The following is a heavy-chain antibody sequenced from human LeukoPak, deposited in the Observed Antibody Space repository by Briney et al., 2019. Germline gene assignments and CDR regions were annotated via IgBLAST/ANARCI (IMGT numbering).Heavy chain of an antibody. D-gene: IGHD2-15*01. J-gene: IGHJ5*02. V-gene: IGHV5-51*01. CDR1: GYSFTSYW. CDR3: ARGRSVAATRNLGAWFDP. CDR2: IYPGDSDT. Sequence: GESLKISCKGSGYSFTSYWIGWVRQMPGKGLDWMGIIYPGDSDTRYSPSFQGQVTISADKSISTAYLQWSSLKASDTAMYYCARGRSVAATRNLGAWFDPWGQGTLVTVSS.